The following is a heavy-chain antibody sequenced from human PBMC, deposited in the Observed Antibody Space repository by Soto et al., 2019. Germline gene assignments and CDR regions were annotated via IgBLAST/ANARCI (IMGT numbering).Heavy chain of an antibody. CDR1: GFTFSSYA. Sequence: PGGSLRLSSAASGFTFSSYAMSWVRQAPGKGLEWVSAISGSGGSTYYADSVKGRFTISRDNSKNTLYLQMNSLRAEDTAVYYCAKPYRGGEEYYFDYWGQGTLVTVSS. J-gene: IGHJ4*02. CDR2: ISGSGGST. V-gene: IGHV3-23*01. D-gene: IGHD2-21*01. CDR3: AKPYRGGEEYYFDY.